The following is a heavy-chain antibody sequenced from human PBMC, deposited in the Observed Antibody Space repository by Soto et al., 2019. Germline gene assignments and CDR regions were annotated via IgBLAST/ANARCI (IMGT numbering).Heavy chain of an antibody. D-gene: IGHD5-18*01. V-gene: IGHV4-30-4*01. CDR1: GGSVTSDEDY. CDR2: ISSSGST. Sequence: SETLSLTCTVSGGSVTSDEDYWTWIRQSPGKGLEWIGYISSSGSTGYNPSLKTRLSMSVDRSKNQFTLRLTSVTAADTAVYFCATESGSTYGYFDHWGQGTQVTVSS. CDR3: ATESGSTYGYFDH. J-gene: IGHJ4*02.